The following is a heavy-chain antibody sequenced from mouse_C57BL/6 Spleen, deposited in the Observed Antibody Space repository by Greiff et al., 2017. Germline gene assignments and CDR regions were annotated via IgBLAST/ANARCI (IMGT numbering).Heavy chain of an antibody. CDR2: IDPEDGET. CDR1: GFNIKDYY. Sequence: VQLQQSGAELVKPGASVKLSCTASGFNIKDYYMHWVKRRTEQGLEWIGRIDPEDGETKYAPKFQGKATITADTSSNTAYLQLSSLTSEDTAVYYCARGTTVVATRDYFDYWGQGTTLTVSS. J-gene: IGHJ2*01. V-gene: IGHV14-2*01. CDR3: ARGTTVVATRDYFDY. D-gene: IGHD1-1*01.